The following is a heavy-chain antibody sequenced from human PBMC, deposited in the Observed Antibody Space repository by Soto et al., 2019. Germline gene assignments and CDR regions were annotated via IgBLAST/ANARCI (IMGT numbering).Heavy chain of an antibody. CDR2: LFYSGAT. CDR3: ARQAYTGSYSDLY. CDR1: GGSISGSSFH. Sequence: QLQLQESGPGLVKPSETLSLTCTVSGGSISGSSFHWGWIRQPPGKGLEWIGSLFYSGATYYNPSLKSRVTISIDTSKNQFSLKLTSVTAADTAVYYCARQAYTGSYSDLYWGQGTLVTVSS. D-gene: IGHD1-26*01. V-gene: IGHV4-39*01. J-gene: IGHJ4*02.